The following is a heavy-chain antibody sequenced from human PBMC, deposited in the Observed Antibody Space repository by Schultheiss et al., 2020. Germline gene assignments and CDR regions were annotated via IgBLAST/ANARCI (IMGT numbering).Heavy chain of an antibody. CDR1: GGTFSSYA. CDR3: ARGRYYYDSSGYYYVFDWFDP. CDR2: IIPIFGTA. D-gene: IGHD3-22*01. Sequence: SVKVSCKASGGTFSSYAISWVRQAPGQGLEWMGGIIPIFGTANYAQKFQGRVTITADESTSTAYMELSSLRSEDTAVYYCARGRYYYDSSGYYYVFDWFDPWGQGTRVTVYS. J-gene: IGHJ5*02. V-gene: IGHV1-69*13.